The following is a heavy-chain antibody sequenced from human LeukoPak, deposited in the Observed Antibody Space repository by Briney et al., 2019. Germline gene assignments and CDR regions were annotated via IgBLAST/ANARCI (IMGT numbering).Heavy chain of an antibody. CDR1: GYTFTSYG. D-gene: IGHD3-22*01. J-gene: IGHJ2*01. Sequence: APVKVSCKASGYTFTSYGISWVRQAPGQGLEWMGWISAYNGNTNYAQKLQGRVTMTTDTSTSTAYMELRSLRSDDTAVYYCARPHSSGYYWYFDLWGRGTLVTVSS. CDR3: ARPHSSGYYWYFDL. V-gene: IGHV1-18*01. CDR2: ISAYNGNT.